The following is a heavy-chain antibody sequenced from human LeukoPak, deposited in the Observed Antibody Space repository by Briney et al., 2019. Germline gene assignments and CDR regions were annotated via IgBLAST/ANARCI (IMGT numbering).Heavy chain of an antibody. V-gene: IGHV4-59*12. J-gene: IGHJ4*02. CDR3: ARHSSGWYYFDY. CDR2: IYYSGST. D-gene: IGHD6-19*01. CDR1: GGSISSYY. Sequence: SETLSLTCTVSGGSISSYYWSWIRQPPGKGLEWIGYIYYSGSTNYNPSLKSRVTISVDTSKNQFSLKLSSVTAADTAVYYCARHSSGWYYFDYWGQGTLVTVSS.